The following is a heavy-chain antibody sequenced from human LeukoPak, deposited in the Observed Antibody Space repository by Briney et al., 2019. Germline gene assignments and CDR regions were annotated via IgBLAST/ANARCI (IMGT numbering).Heavy chain of an antibody. J-gene: IGHJ4*02. CDR1: GGSITGYY. V-gene: IGHV4-4*07. D-gene: IGHD5-12*01. Sequence: PSETLSLTCTVSGGSITGYYWTWIRQPAGKGLEWIGRVSDTGRAYYNPSLERRVTISLDTSNNRFSLKVTSVTAADTAVYYCARGPDMTPIGGYYSFVYWAREPWSPSPQ. CDR3: ARGPDMTPIGGYYSFVY. CDR2: VSDTGRA.